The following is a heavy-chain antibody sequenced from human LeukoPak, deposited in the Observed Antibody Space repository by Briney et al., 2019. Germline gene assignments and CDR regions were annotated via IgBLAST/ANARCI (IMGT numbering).Heavy chain of an antibody. D-gene: IGHD5-18*01. Sequence: SETLSLTCAVYGGSFSGYYWSWIRQPPGKGLEWIGEINHSGSTNYNPSLKSRVTISVDTSKNQFSLKLGSVTAADTAVYYCASPLSVAMDPRGMDVWGQGTTVTVSS. CDR1: GGSFSGYY. CDR2: INHSGST. V-gene: IGHV4-34*01. CDR3: ASPLSVAMDPRGMDV. J-gene: IGHJ6*02.